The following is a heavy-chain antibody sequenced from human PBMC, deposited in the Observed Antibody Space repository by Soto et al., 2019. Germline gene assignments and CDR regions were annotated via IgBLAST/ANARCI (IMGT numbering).Heavy chain of an antibody. D-gene: IGHD2-21*01. CDR3: AKDTPDHCGGECYFPPGYFES. CDR2: ISGSGDSI. CDR1: GFTFSTYA. J-gene: IGHJ4*02. V-gene: IGHV3-23*01. Sequence: GGSLRLSCAASGFTFSTYAMNWVRQAPGKGLEWVSGISGSGDSIYYADSVKGRITISRDNSKNTLYLQIHSLRAEDTALYYCAKDTPDHCGGECYFPPGYFESWGQGSLVTVSS.